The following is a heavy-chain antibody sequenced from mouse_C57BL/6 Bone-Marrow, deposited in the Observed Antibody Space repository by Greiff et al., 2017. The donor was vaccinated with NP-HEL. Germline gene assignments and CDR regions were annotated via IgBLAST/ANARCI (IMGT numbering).Heavy chain of an antibody. J-gene: IGHJ3*01. D-gene: IGHD1-1*01. CDR1: GYTFTSYW. CDR2: IYPGNSDT. V-gene: IGHV1-5*01. Sequence: VQLQQSGTVLARPGASVKMSCKTSGYTFTSYWMHWVKQRPGQGLEWIGAIYPGNSDTSSNQKFKGKAKLTAVTSASTAYMELSSLTNEDSAVYYCTRPPYYYGSSLAYWGQGTLVTVSA. CDR3: TRPPYYYGSSLAY.